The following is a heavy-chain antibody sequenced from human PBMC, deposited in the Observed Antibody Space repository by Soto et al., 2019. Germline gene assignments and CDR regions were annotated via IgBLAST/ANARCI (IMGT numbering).Heavy chain of an antibody. V-gene: IGHV4-59*01. J-gene: IGHJ6*02. CDR2: IYYSGST. CDR1: GGSISSYY. Sequence: SETLSLTCTVSGGSISSYYWSWIRQPPGKGLEWIGYIYYSGSTNYNPSLKSRVTISVDTSKNQFSLKLSSVTAAGTAVYYCARERYYGMDVWGQGTTVTVSS. CDR3: ARERYYGMDV.